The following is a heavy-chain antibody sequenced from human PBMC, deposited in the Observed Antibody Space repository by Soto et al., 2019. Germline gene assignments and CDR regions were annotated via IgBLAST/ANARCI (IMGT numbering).Heavy chain of an antibody. J-gene: IGHJ4*02. D-gene: IGHD6-13*01. V-gene: IGHV4-61*03. CDR1: GGSVSSGSYY. CDR3: ARDLAAAGPIDY. CDR2: IYYSGST. Sequence: SETLSLTCTVSGGSVSSGSYYWSWIRQPPGKRLEWIGYIYYSGSTNSSPSLKSRVTISVATSKNHFSLKLTSVTAADTAVYYCARDLAAAGPIDYWGQGTLVTVS.